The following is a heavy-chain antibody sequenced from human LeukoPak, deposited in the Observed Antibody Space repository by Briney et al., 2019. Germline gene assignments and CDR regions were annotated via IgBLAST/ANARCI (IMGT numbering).Heavy chain of an antibody. Sequence: ASVKVSCKASGYTFTGYYMHWVRQAPGQGLEWMGWINPNSGGTNYAQKFQGRVTMTRDTSISTAYMELSRLRSDDTAVYYCARVYPYSSGWYGGFDYWGQGTLVTVSS. CDR3: ARVYPYSSGWYGGFDY. CDR2: INPNSGGT. D-gene: IGHD6-19*01. J-gene: IGHJ4*02. V-gene: IGHV1-2*02. CDR1: GYTFTGYY.